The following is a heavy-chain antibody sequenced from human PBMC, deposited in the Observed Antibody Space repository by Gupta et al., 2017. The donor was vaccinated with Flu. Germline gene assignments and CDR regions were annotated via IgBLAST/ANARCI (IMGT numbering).Heavy chain of an antibody. CDR3: ARQRLRGRSNLDY. J-gene: IGHJ4*02. Sequence: IRQPPGKGLEWSGSIYYSGSTYYNPSLKSRVTISVDTSKNQFSLKLSSVTAADTAVYYCARQRLRGRSNLDYWGQGTLVTVSS. V-gene: IGHV4-39*01. CDR2: IYYSGST. D-gene: IGHD5-12*01.